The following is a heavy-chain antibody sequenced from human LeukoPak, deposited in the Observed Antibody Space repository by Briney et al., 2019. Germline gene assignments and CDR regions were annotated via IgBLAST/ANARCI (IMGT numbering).Heavy chain of an antibody. Sequence: SETLSLTRTVSGGSISSSSYYWGWIRQPPGKGLEWIGSIYYSGSTYYNPSLKSRVTISVDTSKNQFSLQLNSVTPEDTALYYCARGGLVRGTINSLIAFDVWGQGIMVTVSS. V-gene: IGHV4-39*07. J-gene: IGHJ3*01. D-gene: IGHD3-10*01. CDR2: IYYSGST. CDR3: ARGGLVRGTINSLIAFDV. CDR1: GGSISSSSYY.